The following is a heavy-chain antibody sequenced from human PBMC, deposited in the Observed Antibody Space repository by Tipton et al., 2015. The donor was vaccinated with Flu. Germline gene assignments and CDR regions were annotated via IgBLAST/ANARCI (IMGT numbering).Heavy chain of an antibody. D-gene: IGHD1-26*01. CDR3: AGHSGNYPFDY. CDR2: VSSSGPT. CDR1: GASTRSYY. Sequence: TLSLTCTVSGASTRSYYWSWIRQPVGKGLEWIGRVSSSGPTIYNPSLESRVAVSLDTSMNRFSLKLSSVTAADTAVYYCAGHSGNYPFDYWGQGTLVTVSS. J-gene: IGHJ4*02. V-gene: IGHV4-4*07.